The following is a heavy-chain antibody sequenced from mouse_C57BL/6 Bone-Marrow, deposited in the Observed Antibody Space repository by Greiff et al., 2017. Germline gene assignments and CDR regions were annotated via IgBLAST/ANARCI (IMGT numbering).Heavy chain of an antibody. D-gene: IGHD2-1*01. CDR1: GYTFTSYW. CDR2: IHPTSGST. Sequence: VQLQQSGAELVKPGASVKLSCKASGYTFTSYWMHWVKQRPGPGLEWIGMIHPTSGSTNYNEKFKSKATLTVDTSSSTAYMQLSSLTSEDSAVYYGACNSGFDYWGQGTTLTVSS. J-gene: IGHJ2*01. CDR3: ACNSGFDY. V-gene: IGHV1-64*01.